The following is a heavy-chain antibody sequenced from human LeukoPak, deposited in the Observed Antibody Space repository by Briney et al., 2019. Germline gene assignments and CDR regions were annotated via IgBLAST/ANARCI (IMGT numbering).Heavy chain of an antibody. CDR2: IIPILGIA. J-gene: IGHJ4*02. CDR1: GGTFSSYA. Sequence: ASEKVSCKASGGTFSSYAISWVRQAPGQGLEWMGRIIPILGIANYAQKFQGRVTITADKSTSTAYMELSSLRSEDTAVYYCARSMVRGHFDYWGQGTLVTVSS. D-gene: IGHD3-10*01. V-gene: IGHV1-69*04. CDR3: ARSMVRGHFDY.